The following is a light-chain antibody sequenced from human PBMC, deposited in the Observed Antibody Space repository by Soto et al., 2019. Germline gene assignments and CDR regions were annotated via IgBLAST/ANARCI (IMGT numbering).Light chain of an antibody. V-gene: IGKV3-20*01. CDR1: QSVSSTY. Sequence: EIVLTQSPGTPSLSPGERATLSCRARQSVSSTYLAWYQQKPGQAPRLLIYGASSRATGIPDRFSGSGSGTDFTLNITSLQSEDIAVYYCQQYDSWLVWTFGQGTKVEI. CDR3: QQYDSWLVWT. J-gene: IGKJ1*01. CDR2: GAS.